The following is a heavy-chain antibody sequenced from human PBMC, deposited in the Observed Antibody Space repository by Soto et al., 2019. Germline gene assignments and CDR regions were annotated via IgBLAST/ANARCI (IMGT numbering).Heavy chain of an antibody. D-gene: IGHD2-15*01. CDR2: MNPNSGNT. CDR1: GYTFTSYD. Sequence: QVQLVQSGAEVKKPGASVKVSCKASGYTFTSYDINWVRQATGQGLEWMGWMNPNSGNTGYAQKFQGRVTMTRNTXXNXAXXELSSLRSEDTAVYYCARGSATRGYCTGGSCYSGYWGQGTLVTVSS. V-gene: IGHV1-8*01. CDR3: ARGSATRGYCTGGSCYSGY. J-gene: IGHJ4*02.